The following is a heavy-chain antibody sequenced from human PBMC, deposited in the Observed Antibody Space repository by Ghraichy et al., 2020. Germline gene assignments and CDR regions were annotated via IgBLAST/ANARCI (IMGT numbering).Heavy chain of an antibody. CDR2: ISNDGGDT. Sequence: GGSLRLSCEASAFSFAIYPMSWVRQAPGKGLEWVSYISNDGGDTDYEYSVKGRFTISRDNSRNTLYLEMHSLRVEDTAVYFCASGGISGTRYFEHWGQGTLVSVSS. CDR3: ASGGISGTRYFEH. D-gene: IGHD1-7*01. V-gene: IGHV3-23*01. J-gene: IGHJ4*02. CDR1: AFSFAIYP.